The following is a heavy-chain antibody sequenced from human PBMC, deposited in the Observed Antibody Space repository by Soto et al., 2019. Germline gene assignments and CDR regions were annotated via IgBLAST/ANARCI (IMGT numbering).Heavy chain of an antibody. J-gene: IGHJ4*02. CDR3: ARDGGRHSGGIDY. CDR2: IMPIFGTA. CDR1: GGTFSSYS. D-gene: IGHD1-26*01. Sequence: QVQLVQSGAEVKKPGSSVKVSCKASGGTFSSYSINWVRQAPGQGLEWMGEIMPIFGTANYAQKFQGRVTISADESTSTADMELSSLRSEDTAVYYCARDGGRHSGGIDYWGQGTLVTVSS. V-gene: IGHV1-69*01.